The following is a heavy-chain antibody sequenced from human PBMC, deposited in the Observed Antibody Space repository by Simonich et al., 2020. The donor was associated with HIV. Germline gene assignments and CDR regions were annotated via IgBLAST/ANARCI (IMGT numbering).Heavy chain of an antibody. CDR2: INHSGST. J-gene: IGHJ4*02. D-gene: IGHD2-2*01. Sequence: QVQLQQWGAGLFKPSETLSLTCAVYGGSFSGYYWRWIPQPPGKGLEGIGEINHSGSTNYNPSLKSRVTISVDTSKNQFSLKLSSVTAADTAVYYCARGFYQRLYYFDYWGQGTLVTVSS. CDR3: ARGFYQRLYYFDY. V-gene: IGHV4-34*01. CDR1: GGSFSGYY.